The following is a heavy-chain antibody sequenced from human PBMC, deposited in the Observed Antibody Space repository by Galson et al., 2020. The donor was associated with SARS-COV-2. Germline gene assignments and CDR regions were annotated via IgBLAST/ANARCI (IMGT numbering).Heavy chain of an antibody. Sequence: ASVKVSCKASGYTFTGYYMHWVRQAPGQGLEWMGWINPNSGGTNYAQKFQGRVTMTRDTSISTAYMELSRLRSDDTAVYYCARKRTHNYYDTHYFDYWGQGTLVTVSS. V-gene: IGHV1-2*02. CDR2: INPNSGGT. CDR3: ARKRTHNYYDTHYFDY. D-gene: IGHD3-22*01. J-gene: IGHJ4*02. CDR1: GYTFTGYY.